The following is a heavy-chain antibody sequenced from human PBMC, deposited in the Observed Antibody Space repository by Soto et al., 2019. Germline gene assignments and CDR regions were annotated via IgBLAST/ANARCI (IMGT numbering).Heavy chain of an antibody. D-gene: IGHD1-26*01. CDR1: GDSISSDIW. Sequence: QVQLQESGPGLVQPSGTLSLTCAVSGDSISSDIWWSWVRQPPGKGLEWIGEIYHSGYINYGPFLKGRVTISIDKSKKQFSLMLTSVTAADTAVYYCARGGNKKWENWGQGTLVIVSS. V-gene: IGHV4-4*02. J-gene: IGHJ4*02. CDR2: IYHSGYI. CDR3: ARGGNKKWEN.